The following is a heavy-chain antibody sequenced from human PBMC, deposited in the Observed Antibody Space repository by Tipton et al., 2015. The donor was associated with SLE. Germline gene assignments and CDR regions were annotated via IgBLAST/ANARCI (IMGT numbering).Heavy chain of an antibody. V-gene: IGHV3-9*01. J-gene: IGHJ6*03. D-gene: IGHD7-27*01. CDR1: GFTYDEYA. CDR2: IGWDSAYI. CDR3: VRVGTPDYYMDV. Sequence: SLRLSCAASGFTYDEYAMHWVRQAPGKGLEWVAGIGWDSAYIAYEDSVEGRFTISRDNAKKSLYLQMDSLRPDDTAFYYCVRVGTPDYYMDVWGKGTRVTVSS.